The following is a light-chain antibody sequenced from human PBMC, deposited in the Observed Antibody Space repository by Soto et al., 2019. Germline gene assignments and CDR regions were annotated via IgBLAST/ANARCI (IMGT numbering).Light chain of an antibody. J-gene: IGKJ1*01. CDR3: QQYESSRT. V-gene: IGKV3-20*01. CDR1: QSVSSRF. Sequence: EIVLTQSPGTLSLSPGERATLSCRASQSVSSRFLAWYQQKPGQAPKVLIYGASTRATGIPDRFSGSGSGTDFTLTMSRLEPEDFAVYYCQQYESSRTFGQGNKVEMK. CDR2: GAS.